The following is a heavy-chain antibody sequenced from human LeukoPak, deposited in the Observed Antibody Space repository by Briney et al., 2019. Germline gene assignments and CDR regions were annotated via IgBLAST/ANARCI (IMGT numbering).Heavy chain of an antibody. D-gene: IGHD3-9*01. CDR1: GGSVSSGDYY. V-gene: IGHV4-61*08. Sequence: SETLSLTCTVSGGSVSSGDYYWSWIRQPPGKGLEWIGYIYYSGSTNYNPSLESRVTISVDTSKNQFSLKVSSVTAADTAVYYCAQYYDILTGFPRWGQGTLVTVSS. J-gene: IGHJ4*02. CDR3: AQYYDILTGFPR. CDR2: IYYSGST.